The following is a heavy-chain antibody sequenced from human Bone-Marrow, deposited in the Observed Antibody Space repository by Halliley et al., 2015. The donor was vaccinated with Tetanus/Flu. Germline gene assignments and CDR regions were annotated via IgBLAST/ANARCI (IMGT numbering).Heavy chain of an antibody. D-gene: IGHD3-16*01. CDR1: GFTFSTYA. Sequence: SLRLSCAASGFTFSTYAMHWVRQAPGKGLEWVAMMSFDGSYKDYADSVKGRFTISRDNSKNTVYLEMDSLRVEETAVYYCAKGGDGPMAIGHWGQGALVTVSS. J-gene: IGHJ4*02. V-gene: IGHV3-30*18. CDR2: MSFDGSYK. CDR3: AKGGDGPMAIGH.